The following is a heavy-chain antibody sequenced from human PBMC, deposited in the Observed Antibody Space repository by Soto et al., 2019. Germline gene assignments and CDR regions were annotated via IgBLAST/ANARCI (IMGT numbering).Heavy chain of an antibody. CDR2: IYYSGST. V-gene: IGHV4-59*01. CDR3: ARGGGDDFDY. Sequence: SETLSLTCTVSGGSISSYYWSWIRQPPGKGLEWIGYIYYSGSTNYNPSLKSRVTISVDTSKNQFSLKLSSVTVADTAVYYCARGGGDDFDYWGQGTLVTVSS. CDR1: GGSISSYY. D-gene: IGHD3-16*01. J-gene: IGHJ4*02.